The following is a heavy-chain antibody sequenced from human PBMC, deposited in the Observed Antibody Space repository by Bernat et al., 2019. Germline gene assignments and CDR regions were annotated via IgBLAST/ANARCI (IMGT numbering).Heavy chain of an antibody. CDR1: GFTFSSYW. CDR3: ARGKGPDHGYYFDY. J-gene: IGHJ4*02. Sequence: EVQLVESGGGLVQPGGSLRLSCAASGFTFSSYWMHWVRQAPGKGLVWVSRINRDGSSTSYADSVKGRFTISRDNAKNTLYLQMNSLRAEDTAVYYCARGKGPDHGYYFDYWGQGTLVTVSS. V-gene: IGHV3-74*01. CDR2: INRDGSST.